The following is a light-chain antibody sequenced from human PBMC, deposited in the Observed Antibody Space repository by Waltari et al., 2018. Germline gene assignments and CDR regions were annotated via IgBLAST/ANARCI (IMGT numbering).Light chain of an antibody. CDR2: DAS. CDR3: QQRRNWPPT. CDR1: QMFDEY. Sequence: VLTQSPATLSLSPGERATLACRASQMFDEYMAWYQQKPGQSPRLLIYDASNRATGIPIRFSGSGFGTDFTLTISSLEPDDFAHYYCQQRRNWPPTFGQGTKVEIK. J-gene: IGKJ1*01. V-gene: IGKV3-11*01.